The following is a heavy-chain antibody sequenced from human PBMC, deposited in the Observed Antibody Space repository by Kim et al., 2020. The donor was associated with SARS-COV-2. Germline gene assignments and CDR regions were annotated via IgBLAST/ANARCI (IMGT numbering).Heavy chain of an antibody. V-gene: IGHV4-31*03. CDR1: GGSISSGGYS. J-gene: IGHJ4*02. CDR3: ARAPRQYYGSGSSTTFDY. Sequence: SETLSLTCTVSGGSISSGGYSCLCLGEHTGKGLEWIGYIYYSGSTYYNPSLKSRVTISVDTSKNQFSLKLSSVTAADTAVYYCARAPRQYYGSGSSTTFDYWGQGTLVTVSS. D-gene: IGHD3-10*01. CDR2: IYYSGST.